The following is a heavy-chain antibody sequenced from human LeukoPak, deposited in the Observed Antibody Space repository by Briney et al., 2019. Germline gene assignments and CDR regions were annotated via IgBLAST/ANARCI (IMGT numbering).Heavy chain of an antibody. CDR1: GGSISGYY. CDR3: ARGTNGYSGYVFDY. CDR2: IYYSGST. J-gene: IGHJ4*02. Sequence: SETLSLTCTVSGGSISGYYWSWIRQPPGKGLEWIGYIYYSGSTNYNPSLKSRVTISLDTSKNQFSLKLSSVTAADTAVYYCARGTNGYSGYVFDYWGQGTLVTVSS. V-gene: IGHV4-59*01. D-gene: IGHD5-12*01.